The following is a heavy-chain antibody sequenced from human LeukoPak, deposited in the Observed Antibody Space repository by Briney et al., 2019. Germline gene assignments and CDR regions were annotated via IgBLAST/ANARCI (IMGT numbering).Heavy chain of an antibody. CDR3: ARWGHFDTSGYFVVDY. Sequence: SETLSLTCTISDGSISSYYWNWIRQSPGKGLEWIGHIHYSGSTHYSPSLQSRVSISIDTSKNHFSPNLRSVTAVDTAVYYCARWGHFDTSGYFVVDYWGQGTLVTVSS. V-gene: IGHV4-59*01. J-gene: IGHJ4*02. D-gene: IGHD3-22*01. CDR2: IHYSGST. CDR1: DGSISSYY.